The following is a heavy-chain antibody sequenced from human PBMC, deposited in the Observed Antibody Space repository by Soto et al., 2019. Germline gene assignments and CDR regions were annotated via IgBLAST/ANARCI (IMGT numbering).Heavy chain of an antibody. CDR2: ITSSSDTI. CDR1: GFTFSSVH. D-gene: IGHD3-22*01. Sequence: GGSLRLSCAASGFTFSSVHMNWVRQAPGRGLEWVAYITSSSDTIYYSDSVKGRFTISRDNGKNSLFLQMNSLRDEDTAVYYCARVVVVIPPGYYYAMDVWGQGTTVTVSS. J-gene: IGHJ6*02. CDR3: ARVVVVIPPGYYYAMDV. V-gene: IGHV3-48*02.